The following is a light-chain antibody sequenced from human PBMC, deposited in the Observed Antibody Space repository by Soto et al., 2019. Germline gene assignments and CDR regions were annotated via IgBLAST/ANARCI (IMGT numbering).Light chain of an antibody. V-gene: IGKV4-1*01. CDR1: RSVLYKSNNKNH. J-gene: IGKJ3*01. Sequence: DIVMTQSPDSLAVSLGERATMNCKCSRSVLYKSNNKNHLAWYQQKPGQPPQLIIYWASTRESGVPDRFSGSGSGTDFTLKISRVEAEDVGVYYCMQALQTPFTFGPGTKVDIK. CDR2: WAS. CDR3: MQALQTPFT.